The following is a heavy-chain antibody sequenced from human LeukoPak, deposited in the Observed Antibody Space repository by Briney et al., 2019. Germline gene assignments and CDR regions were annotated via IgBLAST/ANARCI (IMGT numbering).Heavy chain of an antibody. CDR3: ATSASFDS. J-gene: IGHJ4*02. CDR2: IKQDGSVK. CDR1: GFTFTNYW. V-gene: IGHV3-7*01. D-gene: IGHD3-10*01. Sequence: GGSLRLSCAASGFTFTNYWMNWVRQAPGKGLEWVANIKQDGSVKYYVDSVKGRFTISRDNAKNSLYLQMDSLRAEDTAVYFCATSASFDSWGQGTLVTVSS.